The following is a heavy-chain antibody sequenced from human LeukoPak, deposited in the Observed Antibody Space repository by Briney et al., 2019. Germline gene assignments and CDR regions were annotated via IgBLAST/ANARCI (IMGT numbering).Heavy chain of an antibody. D-gene: IGHD1-26*01. V-gene: IGHV3-21*01. CDR1: RFRFNIFR. CDR2: ISSSSSYI. Sequence: PGGSLILSCAASRFRFNIFRMDWVRQAPGKGLEWVSSISSSSSYIYYADSVKGRFTISRDNAKNSLYLQMNSLRAEDTAVYFCVRDSGSYNFDFWGQGTLVTVSS. CDR3: VRDSGSYNFDF. J-gene: IGHJ4*02.